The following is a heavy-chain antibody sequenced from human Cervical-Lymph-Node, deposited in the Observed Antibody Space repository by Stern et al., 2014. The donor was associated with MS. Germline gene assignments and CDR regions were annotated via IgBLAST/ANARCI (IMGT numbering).Heavy chain of an antibody. CDR1: GFDFRIYG. CDR3: ARVPSGWQTGFDY. CDR2: ILFDGSNK. J-gene: IGHJ4*02. Sequence: VQLVESGGGVVQPERSLRLSCAASGFDFRIYGMQWVRQTPGTGLEWVAVILFDGSNKNYADSVKGRFTISRDNSKNTLYLQMNSLRAADTAVYYCARVPSGWQTGFDYWGQGTLVTVSS. V-gene: IGHV3-33*01. D-gene: IGHD6-19*01.